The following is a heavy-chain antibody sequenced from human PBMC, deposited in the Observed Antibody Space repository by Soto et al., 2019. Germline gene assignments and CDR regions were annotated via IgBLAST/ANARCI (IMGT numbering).Heavy chain of an antibody. CDR2: IWYDGSNK. CDR1: GGNFRSYG. J-gene: IGHJ3*02. Sequence: SQRLSSTASGGNFRSYGMHWVSQTPGKGLEWVAVIWYDGSNKYYADSVKGRFTISRDNSKNTLYLQMNSLRAEDTAVYYCARDLDWAFDIWGQGTMVTGYS. D-gene: IGHD3-9*01. CDR3: ARDLDWAFDI. V-gene: IGHV3-33*01.